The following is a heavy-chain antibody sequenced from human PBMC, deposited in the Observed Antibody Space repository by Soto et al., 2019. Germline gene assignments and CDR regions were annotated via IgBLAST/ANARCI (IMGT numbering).Heavy chain of an antibody. V-gene: IGHV4-59*01. CDR1: GDSISSYY. J-gene: IGHJ4*02. CDR3: ARGHLGITTTGTWYDFDY. D-gene: IGHD2-15*01. Sequence: QVQLQESGPRLVKPSETLSLTCTVSGDSISSYYWTWIRQPPGKGLEYIGYIYYSGRTYYNTSLKSRVTISVDTSKNQFSLKLSSVTAADTAGYYCARGHLGITTTGTWYDFDYWGQGTLVTVSS. CDR2: IYYSGRT.